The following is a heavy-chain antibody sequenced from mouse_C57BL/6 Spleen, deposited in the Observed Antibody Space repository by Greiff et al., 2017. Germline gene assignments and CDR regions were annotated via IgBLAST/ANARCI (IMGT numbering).Heavy chain of an antibody. D-gene: IGHD2-2*01. CDR1: GYTFTSYG. J-gene: IGHJ3*01. V-gene: IGHV1-81*01. CDR3: ASIYYCYDRGFAY. Sequence: VQLQQSGAELARPGASVKLSCKASGYTFTSYGISWVKQRTGQGLEWIGEIYPRSGNTYYNEKFKGKATLTADKSSSPAYMVLRSLTSEDSAVYFCASIYYCYDRGFAYWGQGTLGTVSA. CDR2: IYPRSGNT.